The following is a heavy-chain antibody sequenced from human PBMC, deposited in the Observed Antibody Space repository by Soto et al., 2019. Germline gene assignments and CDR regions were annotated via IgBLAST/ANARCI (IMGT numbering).Heavy chain of an antibody. Sequence: EVQLVESGGDLVQPGGSLRLSCAASGFTFSSHWMHWVRRAPGKGLVWVSHINTDGGITGYADSVRGRFTISRDNAKNTRYLQMNGVRVEDTFVYYCTREAGYCSRTSCYGRAFDSWGQGTMVTVSS. D-gene: IGHD2-2*01. V-gene: IGHV3-74*01. CDR1: GFTFSSHW. J-gene: IGHJ3*02. CDR3: TREAGYCSRTSCYGRAFDS. CDR2: INTDGGIT.